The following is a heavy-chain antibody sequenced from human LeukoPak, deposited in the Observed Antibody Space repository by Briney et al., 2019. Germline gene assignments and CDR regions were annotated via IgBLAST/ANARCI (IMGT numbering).Heavy chain of an antibody. J-gene: IGHJ4*02. CDR1: GFTFSSYG. Sequence: GGSLRLSCAASGFTFSSYGMHWVRQAPGKGLEWVSAISGSGDSTYYGDSVKGRFTISRDNSKNTLYLQMNSLRAEDTAVYYCAKTRPLDSSSWSHGDYWGQGTLVTVSS. D-gene: IGHD6-13*01. CDR3: AKTRPLDSSSWSHGDY. CDR2: ISGSGDST. V-gene: IGHV3-23*01.